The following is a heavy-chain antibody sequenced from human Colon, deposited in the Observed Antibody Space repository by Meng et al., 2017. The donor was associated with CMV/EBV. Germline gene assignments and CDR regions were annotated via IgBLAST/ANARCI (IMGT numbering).Heavy chain of an antibody. D-gene: IGHD2-15*01. Sequence: GESLKISCVASGFTFNKYWMHWVRQPPGGGLEWLSRIDNEGSGAIYADSVRGRFTVSRDNARNTVYLQMNNLRDEDTAVYYCARDTPHNAFEPWGHGTLVTVSS. J-gene: IGHJ5*02. CDR2: IDNEGSGA. V-gene: IGHV3-74*01. CDR3: ARDTPHNAFEP. CDR1: GFTFNKYW.